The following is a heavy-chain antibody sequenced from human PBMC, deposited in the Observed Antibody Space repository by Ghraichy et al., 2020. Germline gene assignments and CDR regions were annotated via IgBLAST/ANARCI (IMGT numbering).Heavy chain of an antibody. CDR1: GFTFSSYS. V-gene: IGHV3-21*01. CDR2: ISSSSSYI. CDR3: ARVMTTANWYFDL. J-gene: IGHJ2*01. Sequence: GESLNISCAASGFTFSSYSMNWVRQAPGKGLEWVSSISSSSSYIYYTDSVKGRFTISRDNAKNSLYLQMNSLRAEDTAVYYCARVMTTANWYFDLWGRGTLVTVSS. D-gene: IGHD4-17*01.